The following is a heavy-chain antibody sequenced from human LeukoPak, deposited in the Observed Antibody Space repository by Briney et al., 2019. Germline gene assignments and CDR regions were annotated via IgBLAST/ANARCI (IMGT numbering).Heavy chain of an antibody. J-gene: IGHJ3*02. CDR2: IYYSGST. Sequence: SETLSLTCTVSGGSISSYYWSWIRQPPGKGLKWIGYIYYSGSTSYSPSLRSRVTISVDTSKNHFSLNLSSVTAADTAVYYCARSDGYGLVGIWGQGTMVTVSS. D-gene: IGHD3-10*01. CDR3: ARSDGYGLVGI. V-gene: IGHV4-59*12. CDR1: GGSISSYY.